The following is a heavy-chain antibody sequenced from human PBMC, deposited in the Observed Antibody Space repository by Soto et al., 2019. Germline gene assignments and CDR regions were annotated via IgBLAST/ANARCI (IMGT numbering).Heavy chain of an antibody. D-gene: IGHD3-10*01. CDR1: GYTFTGYY. CDR3: ARDGIYYGSGSYLRGANVSTYYYYGMDV. Sequence: ASVKVSCKASGYTFTGYYMHWVRQAPGQGLEWMGWINPNSGGTNYAQKFQGWVTMTRDTSISTAYMELSRLRSDDTAVYYCARDGIYYGSGSYLRGANVSTYYYYGMDVWGQGTTVTVSS. V-gene: IGHV1-2*04. J-gene: IGHJ6*02. CDR2: INPNSGGT.